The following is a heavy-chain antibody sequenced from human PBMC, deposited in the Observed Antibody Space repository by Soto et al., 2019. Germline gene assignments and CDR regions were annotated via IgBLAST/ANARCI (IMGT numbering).Heavy chain of an antibody. J-gene: IGHJ4*02. CDR2: ISSSSSTM. CDR3: ARDPYSSSWFNSDY. Sequence: GGSLRLSCAASGFTFSSYSMNWVRQAPGKGLEWVSYISSSSSTMYYADSVKGRFTISRDNAKNSLYLQMNSLGDEDTAVYYCARDPYSSSWFNSDYWGQGTLVTVSS. D-gene: IGHD6-13*01. CDR1: GFTFSSYS. V-gene: IGHV3-48*02.